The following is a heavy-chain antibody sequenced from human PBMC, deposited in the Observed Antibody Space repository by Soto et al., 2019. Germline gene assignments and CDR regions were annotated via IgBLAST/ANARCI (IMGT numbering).Heavy chain of an antibody. Sequence: SETLSLTCTVSGGSITSSEYYWAWIRQPPGKGLQFVGTIYYSGSSYSNPSLKSRLSMSVDTSKNQFSLTMKSVTAADTGVYYGASHPLNWSDADSWGPGVLVTVSS. V-gene: IGHV4-39*01. D-gene: IGHD1-1*01. J-gene: IGHJ4*02. CDR3: ASHPLNWSDADS. CDR2: IYYSGSS. CDR1: GGSITSSEYY.